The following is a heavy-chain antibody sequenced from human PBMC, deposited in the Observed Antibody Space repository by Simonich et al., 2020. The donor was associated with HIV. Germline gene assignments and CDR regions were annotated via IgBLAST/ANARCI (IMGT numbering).Heavy chain of an antibody. CDR3: ARLTAGGLGEYFQH. D-gene: IGHD6-13*01. Sequence: QVQLQQWGAGLLKPSETLSLTCAVYGGSFSGYYWSWIRQPPGKGLEWIGEINHSGSTNYNPSLKSRVTISVDTSKNQFSLKLSSVTAADTAVYYCARLTAGGLGEYFQHWGQAPWSPSPQ. V-gene: IGHV4-34*01. CDR2: INHSGST. J-gene: IGHJ1*01. CDR1: GGSFSGYY.